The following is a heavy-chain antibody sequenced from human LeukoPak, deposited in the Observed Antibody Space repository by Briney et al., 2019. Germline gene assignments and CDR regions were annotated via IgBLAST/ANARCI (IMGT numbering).Heavy chain of an antibody. CDR3: AKTASAVDTAMVPFDY. J-gene: IGHJ4*02. CDR1: GFTFSSYA. Sequence: GGSLRLSCAASGFTFSSYAMHWVRQAPGKGLEWVSGISWNSGSIGYADSVKGRFTISRDNAKNSLYLQMNSLRAEDMALYYCAKTASAVDTAMVPFDYWGQGTLVTVSS. D-gene: IGHD5-18*01. V-gene: IGHV3-9*03. CDR2: ISWNSGSI.